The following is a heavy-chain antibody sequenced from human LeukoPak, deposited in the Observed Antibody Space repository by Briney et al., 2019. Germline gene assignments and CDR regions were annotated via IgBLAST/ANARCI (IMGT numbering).Heavy chain of an antibody. CDR3: AREGGARGLPDY. CDR1: GGSFSGYY. J-gene: IGHJ4*02. D-gene: IGHD3-16*01. V-gene: IGHV4-4*07. CDR2: MSTSGST. Sequence: SETLSLTCAVYGGSFSGYYWSWIRQPAGKGLEWIGRMSTSGSTYYNPSVKSRVTLSVDTSKNQFSLKLTSVTAADTAAYYCAREGGARGLPDYWGQGTLVTVSS.